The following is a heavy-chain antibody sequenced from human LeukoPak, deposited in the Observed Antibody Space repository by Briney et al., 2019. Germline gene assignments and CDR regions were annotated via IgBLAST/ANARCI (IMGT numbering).Heavy chain of an antibody. J-gene: IGHJ4*02. CDR1: GLTFSNYW. Sequence: GGSLRLSCAASGLTFSNYWMHWIRQVPGKGLVWVSHIKYDGSATNYADSVKGRFTISRDNAKNTLYLQMNSLRAEDTAVYYCVSGSLQSGYNFDYWGQGALVTVSS. D-gene: IGHD3-3*01. CDR3: VSGSLQSGYNFDY. CDR2: IKYDGSAT. V-gene: IGHV3-74*01.